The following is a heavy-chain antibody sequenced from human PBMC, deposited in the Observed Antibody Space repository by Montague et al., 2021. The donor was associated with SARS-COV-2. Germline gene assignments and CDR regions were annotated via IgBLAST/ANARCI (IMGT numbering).Heavy chain of an antibody. J-gene: IGHJ6*02. D-gene: IGHD6-13*01. Sequence: SETLSLTCTVSGDSINTYYWNWIWQPPGKGLEWLESTFYTGSTNYNPSLKSRVTISLDTSKNQFFLKVTSVTAADTAVYYCARQAAGSYFYYGVDVWGQGTTVTVSS. CDR3: ARQAAGSYFYYGVDV. CDR2: TFYTGST. V-gene: IGHV4-59*12. CDR1: GDSINTYY.